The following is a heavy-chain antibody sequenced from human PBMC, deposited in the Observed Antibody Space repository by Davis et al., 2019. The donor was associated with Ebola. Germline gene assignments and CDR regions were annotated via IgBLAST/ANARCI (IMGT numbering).Heavy chain of an antibody. V-gene: IGHV3-7*03. CDR1: GFTFSSYW. CDR2: IKQDGSEK. J-gene: IGHJ4*02. Sequence: GESLKISCAASGFTFSSYWMSWVRQAPGKGLEWVANIKQDGSEKYYVDSVKGRFTISRDNAKNSLYLQMNSLRAEDTAVYYCARDERTIVVVVAAPERGLDYWGQGTLVTVSS. D-gene: IGHD2-15*01. CDR3: ARDERTIVVVVAAPERGLDY.